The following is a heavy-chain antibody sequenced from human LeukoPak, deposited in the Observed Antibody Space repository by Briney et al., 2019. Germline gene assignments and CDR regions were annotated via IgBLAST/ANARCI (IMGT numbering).Heavy chain of an antibody. CDR3: ARVTYLRYFDWLTSEDDAFDI. D-gene: IGHD3-9*01. V-gene: IGHV4-39*07. CDR2: IYYSGST. CDR1: GGSISSSSYY. J-gene: IGHJ3*02. Sequence: SETLSLTCTVSGGSISSSSYYWGWIRQPPGKGLEWIGSIYYSGSTYYNPSLKSRVTISVDTSKNQFSLKLTSVTAADPAVYYCARVTYLRYFDWLTSEDDAFDIWGQGTMVTVSS.